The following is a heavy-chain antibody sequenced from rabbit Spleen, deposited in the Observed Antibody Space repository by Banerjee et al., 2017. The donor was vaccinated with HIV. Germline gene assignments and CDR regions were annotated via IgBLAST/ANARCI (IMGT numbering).Heavy chain of an antibody. Sequence: QSLEESGGDLVKPGASLTLTCTASEFSFSNNYYMCWVRQAPGKGLKWIGCIYAGSSGSTYYASWAKGRFTISKTSSTTVTLQMTSLTAADTATYFCARDLAGVIGWNFGWWGPGTLVTVS. CDR1: EFSFSNNYY. V-gene: IGHV1S40*01. CDR2: IYAGSSGST. CDR3: ARDLAGVIGWNFGW. D-gene: IGHD4-1*01. J-gene: IGHJ4*01.